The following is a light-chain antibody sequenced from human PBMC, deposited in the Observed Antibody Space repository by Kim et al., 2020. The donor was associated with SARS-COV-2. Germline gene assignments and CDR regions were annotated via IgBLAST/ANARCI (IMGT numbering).Light chain of an antibody. Sequence: QSALTQPPSLSGSPGQSVTISCTGSSSDVGAYNRVSWFQQAPGAAPKLMIYEVNIRPSGVSSRFSGSKSGNTASLTISGLQTDDEGHYYCSSYTITSSLVFGGGTQLTVL. CDR1: SSDVGAYNR. CDR2: EVN. CDR3: SSYTITSSLV. J-gene: IGLJ2*01. V-gene: IGLV2-18*02.